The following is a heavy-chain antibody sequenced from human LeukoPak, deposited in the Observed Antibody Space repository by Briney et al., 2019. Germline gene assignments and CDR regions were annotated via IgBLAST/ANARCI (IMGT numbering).Heavy chain of an antibody. Sequence: GGSLRLSCAESGFIFSTSAISSVRQAPGKGLEWVSTISGSGGSTDYADSVKGRFTISRDNSKNTLYLQMNSLRAEDTAVYYCANAYGSGWAPLDYWGQGTLVTVSS. J-gene: IGHJ4*02. CDR2: ISGSGGST. CDR3: ANAYGSGWAPLDY. V-gene: IGHV3-23*01. D-gene: IGHD6-25*01. CDR1: GFIFSTSA.